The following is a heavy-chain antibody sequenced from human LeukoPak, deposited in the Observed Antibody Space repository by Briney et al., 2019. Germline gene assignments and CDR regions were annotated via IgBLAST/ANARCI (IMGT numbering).Heavy chain of an antibody. CDR2: INAGNGNT. J-gene: IGHJ4*02. CDR3: ARDHVRGSGPIGY. V-gene: IGHV1-3*01. D-gene: IGHD3-10*02. Sequence: GASVKVSCKASGYTFTSYAMHWVRQAPGQRLEWMGWINAGNGNTKYSRKFQGRVTITRDTSASTAYMELSSLRSEDTAVYYCARDHVRGSGPIGYWGQGTLVTVSS. CDR1: GYTFTSYA.